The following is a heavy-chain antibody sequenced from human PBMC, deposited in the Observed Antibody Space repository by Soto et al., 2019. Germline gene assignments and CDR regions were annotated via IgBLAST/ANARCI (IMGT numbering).Heavy chain of an antibody. D-gene: IGHD4-17*01. V-gene: IGHV3-30-3*01. J-gene: IGHJ4*02. CDR3: ARDYSPYGAYWDY. Sequence: QVQLVESGGGVVQPGRSMRLSCAASGFTFSSYAMHWGRQAPGKGLEWVAIISYDGSTKYYGDSVKGRFTISRDNSKNTLYLQLNSLRGGDTAVYYCARDYSPYGAYWDYWGQGTLVTVSS. CDR1: GFTFSSYA. CDR2: ISYDGSTK.